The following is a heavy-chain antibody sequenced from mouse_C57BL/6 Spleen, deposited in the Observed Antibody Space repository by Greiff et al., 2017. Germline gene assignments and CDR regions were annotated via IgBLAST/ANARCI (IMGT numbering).Heavy chain of an antibody. V-gene: IGHV1-82*01. CDR2: IYPGDGYT. CDR1: GYAFSSSW. D-gene: IGHD2-1*01. J-gene: IGHJ2*01. Sequence: VQLQQSGPELVKPGASVKISCKASGYAFSSSWMNWVKQRPGKGLEWIGRIYPGDGYTNYNGKFKGKATLTADKSSSTAYMQLSSLTSEDSAVYFGAYGNYGYFDYWGQGTTLTVSS. CDR3: AYGNYGYFDY.